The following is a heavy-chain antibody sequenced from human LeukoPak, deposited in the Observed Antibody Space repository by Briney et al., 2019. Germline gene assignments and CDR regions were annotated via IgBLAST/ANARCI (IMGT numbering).Heavy chain of an antibody. D-gene: IGHD5-12*01. Sequence: GGSLRLSCAASGFTFSSSAMSWVRQAPGKGLEWVSCISSSSSTIYYADSMKGRFTISRDNAKNSLYLQMNSLRAEDTAVYYCARDLPSVGYSGYDYARTGGYWGQGTLVTVSS. CDR3: ARDLPSVGYSGYDYARTGGY. CDR2: ISSSSSTI. V-gene: IGHV3-48*01. J-gene: IGHJ4*02. CDR1: GFTFSSSA.